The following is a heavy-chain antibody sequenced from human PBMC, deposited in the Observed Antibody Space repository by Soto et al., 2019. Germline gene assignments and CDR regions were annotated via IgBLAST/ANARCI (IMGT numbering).Heavy chain of an antibody. V-gene: IGHV1-18*01. J-gene: IGHJ3*02. CDR3: ARDRAYAFDM. CDR1: GYTFTIYG. CDR2: ISADKGNT. Sequence: ASVKVSSTSSGYTFTIYGVTGVRQAPGQGLEWMGWISADKGNTNYAQKLQGRVTMTRDTSTSTVYMELRSLRSEDTAVYFCARDRAYAFDMCGQWTMVTVSS.